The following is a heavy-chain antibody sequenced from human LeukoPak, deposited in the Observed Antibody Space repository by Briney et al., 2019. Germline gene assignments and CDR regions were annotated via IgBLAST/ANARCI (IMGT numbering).Heavy chain of an antibody. CDR3: ARGTRIEARYYYDTSGRFDY. V-gene: IGHV7-4-1*02. CDR1: GYTFTSYA. Sequence: ASVKVSCKASGYTFTSYAMNWMRQAPGQGLEWMGWINTNTGNPTYVQGFTGRFAFSLDTSVSTAYLQISSLKAEDTAVYYCARGTRIEARYYYDTSGRFDYWGQGSLVTVSS. CDR2: INTNTGNP. D-gene: IGHD3-22*01. J-gene: IGHJ4*02.